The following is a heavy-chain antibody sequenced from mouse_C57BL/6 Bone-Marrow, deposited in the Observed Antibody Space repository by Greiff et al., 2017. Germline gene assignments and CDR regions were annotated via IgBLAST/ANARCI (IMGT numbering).Heavy chain of an antibody. CDR2: IPPNSGST. J-gene: IGHJ2*01. V-gene: IGHV1-64*01. Sequence: QVQLQQPGAELVKPGASVKLSCKASGYTFTSYWMHWVQQRPGQGLEWIGMIPPNSGSTYYNEKFKSQATLTVDKSASTAYMQLSSLTHKDSAVYYCARSKSHGNYDYWGQGTTLTVSS. CDR1: GYTFTSYW. CDR3: ARSKSHGNYDY. D-gene: IGHD2-1*01.